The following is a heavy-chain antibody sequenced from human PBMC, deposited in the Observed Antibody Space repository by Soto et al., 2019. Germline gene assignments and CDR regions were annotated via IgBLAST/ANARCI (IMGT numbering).Heavy chain of an antibody. CDR2: IYYSGST. D-gene: IGHD5-18*01. CDR3: ARDNGYSYGYTLDH. V-gene: IGHV4-59*01. CDR1: GGSIRSYY. J-gene: IGHJ4*02. Sequence: SETLSLTCTVFGGSIRSYYWSWMRQPPGKGLEWIGYIYYSGSTNYNPSLKSRVTISVDTSKNQFSLKLSSVTAADTAVYYCARDNGYSYGYTLDHWGQGTLVTVS.